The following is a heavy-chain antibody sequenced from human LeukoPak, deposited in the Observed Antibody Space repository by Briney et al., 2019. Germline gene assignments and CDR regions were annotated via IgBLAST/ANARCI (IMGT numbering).Heavy chain of an antibody. CDR3: ARVTGSIDY. V-gene: IGHV1-8*01. CDR1: VYTFTNYD. CDR2: MNPKSGYT. Sequence: GASVKVSCKASVYTFTNYDINWVRQAPGQGGEWMGWMNPKSGYTGFAQKFQGRVTITRDTSVSTAYMELGSLRSEDTAVYYCARVTGSIDYWGQGTLVTVSS. J-gene: IGHJ4*02. D-gene: IGHD1-26*01.